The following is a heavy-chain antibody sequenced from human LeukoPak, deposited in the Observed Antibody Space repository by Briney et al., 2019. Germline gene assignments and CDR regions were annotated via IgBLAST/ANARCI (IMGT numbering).Heavy chain of an antibody. CDR2: IYSGGST. V-gene: IGHV3-53*04. CDR3: ARVSSSGWLDY. D-gene: IGHD6-19*01. Sequence: PGRSLRLSCAASGFTFSSHAMHWVRQAPGKGLEWVSVIYSGGSTYYADSVKGRFTISRHNSKNTLYLQMNSLRAEDTAVYYCARVSSSGWLDYWGQGTLVTVSS. J-gene: IGHJ4*02. CDR1: GFTFSSHA.